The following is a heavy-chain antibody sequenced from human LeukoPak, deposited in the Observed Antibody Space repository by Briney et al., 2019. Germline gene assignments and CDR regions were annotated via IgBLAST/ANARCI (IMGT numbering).Heavy chain of an antibody. Sequence: GGSLRLSCAASGFIFNNYGLIWVRQAPGKGLEWVSAISNDGGGTNYADFVKGRSTISRDNSKNTLLLQMNSLRAEDTALYYCAKGSSGYFVDLWGQGTLVTVSS. CDR3: AKGSSGYFVDL. D-gene: IGHD3-22*01. CDR2: ISNDGGGT. J-gene: IGHJ5*02. CDR1: GFIFNNYG. V-gene: IGHV3-23*01.